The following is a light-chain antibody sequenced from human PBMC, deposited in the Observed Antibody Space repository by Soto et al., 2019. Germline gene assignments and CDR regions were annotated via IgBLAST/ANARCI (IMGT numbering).Light chain of an antibody. Sequence: EIVLTQSPGTLSLSPGERATLSCRASQSVSNNYLAWYQQKPGQAPRLLIYGASNRATGIPDRFSGSGSGTDFTLTISRLEPEDFEVYYCQQYGSSPSTLGPGTKVDIK. J-gene: IGKJ3*01. CDR2: GAS. V-gene: IGKV3-20*01. CDR3: QQYGSSPST. CDR1: QSVSNNY.